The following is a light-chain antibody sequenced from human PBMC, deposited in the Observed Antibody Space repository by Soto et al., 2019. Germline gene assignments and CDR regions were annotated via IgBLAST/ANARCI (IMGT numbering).Light chain of an antibody. CDR1: SSDVGNYNL. CDR3: CSYAGSSTLL. J-gene: IGLJ3*02. CDR2: EVS. Sequence: QSALTQPASVSGSPGQSITISCTGASSDVGNYNLVSWYQQHPGKAPKVMIYEVSERPSGVSNRFSGSKSGNTASLTISGLQAEDEADYYCCSYAGSSTLLFGGGTKLTVL. V-gene: IGLV2-23*02.